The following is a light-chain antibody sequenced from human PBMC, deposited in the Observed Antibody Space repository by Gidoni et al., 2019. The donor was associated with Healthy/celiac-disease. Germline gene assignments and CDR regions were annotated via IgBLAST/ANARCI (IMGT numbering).Light chain of an antibody. Sequence: DIVMIQSQESLAVSLGERATINCKSSQSVLYNSNNKTYLAWYQQKPGQPPKLLIDWASTRESGVPDRFSGSGSGTDFTLTISSLQAEDVAVYYCQQYYSTPRTFGQGTKVEIK. J-gene: IGKJ1*01. CDR2: WAS. CDR3: QQYYSTPRT. CDR1: QSVLYNSNNKTY. V-gene: IGKV4-1*01.